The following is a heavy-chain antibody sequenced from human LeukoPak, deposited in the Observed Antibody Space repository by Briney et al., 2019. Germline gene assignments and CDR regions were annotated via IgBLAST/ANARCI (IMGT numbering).Heavy chain of an antibody. CDR2: IYYSGST. CDR1: GGSISSYY. CDR3: ARDRVSIAAPYYYYYGMDV. Sequence: PSETLSLTCTVSGGSISSYYWSWIRQPPGKGLEWIGYIYYSGSTNYNPSLKSRVTISVDTSKNQFSLKLSSVTAADTAVYYCARDRVSIAAPYYYYYGMDVWGQGTTVTVS. V-gene: IGHV4-59*01. D-gene: IGHD6-6*01. J-gene: IGHJ6*02.